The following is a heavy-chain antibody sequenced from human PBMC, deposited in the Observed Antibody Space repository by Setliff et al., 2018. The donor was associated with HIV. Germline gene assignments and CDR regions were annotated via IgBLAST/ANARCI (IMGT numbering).Heavy chain of an antibody. J-gene: IGHJ5*02. CDR1: GGSISSSSYY. Sequence: SETLSLTCTVSGGSISSSSYYWGWIRQPPGKGLEWIGSIYYSGSTYYNPSLKSRVTISVDTSKNQFSLKLTSVTAADTAVYYCQGRYSGYHNWFDPWGQGTLVTVSS. CDR3: QGRYSGYHNWFDP. D-gene: IGHD5-12*01. V-gene: IGHV4-39*01. CDR2: IYYSGST.